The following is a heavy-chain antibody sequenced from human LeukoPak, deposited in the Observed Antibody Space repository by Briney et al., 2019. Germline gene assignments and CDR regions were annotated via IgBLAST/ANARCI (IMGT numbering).Heavy chain of an antibody. D-gene: IGHD2-15*01. CDR1: GFTFSTYG. V-gene: IGHV3-30*18. CDR3: AKDEGHCSGGSCYRQGY. J-gene: IGHJ4*02. CDR2: ISNDGTNK. Sequence: RGSLRLSCAASGFTFSTYGMHWVRQAPGKGPEWVGVISNDGTNKYHAESVKGRFTISRDNSKNTLYLQMNSLRAEDTAVYYCAKDEGHCSGGSCYRQGYWGQGTLVTVSS.